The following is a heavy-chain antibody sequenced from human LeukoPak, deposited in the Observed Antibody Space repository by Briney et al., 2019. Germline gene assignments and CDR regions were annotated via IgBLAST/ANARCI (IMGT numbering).Heavy chain of an antibody. V-gene: IGHV4-30-4*08. D-gene: IGHD2-2*01. J-gene: IGHJ6*03. Sequence: PSETLSLTCTVSGGSISSGDYYWSWNRQPPGRGLEWIGYIYYSGSTYYNPSLKSRVTISVDTSKNQFSLKLSSVTAADTAVYYCARGLGCSSTSCYLGPLGYYYYMDVWGKGTTVTVSS. CDR1: GGSISSGDYY. CDR3: ARGLGCSSTSCYLGPLGYYYYMDV. CDR2: IYYSGST.